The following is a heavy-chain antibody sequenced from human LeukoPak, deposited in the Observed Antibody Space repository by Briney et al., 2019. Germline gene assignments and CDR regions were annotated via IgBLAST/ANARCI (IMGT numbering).Heavy chain of an antibody. CDR1: GYSISSGYY. Sequence: PSETLSLTCTVSGYSISSGYYWGWIRQPPGKGLEWIGSIYHSGSIYYNPSLKSRVTLSVDTSKNQFSLKLSSVTAADTAVYYCAREAGFVVEAAAPFDYWGQGKWVTVSS. V-gene: IGHV4-38-2*02. D-gene: IGHD2-2*01. J-gene: IGHJ4*02. CDR3: AREAGFVVEAAAPFDY. CDR2: IYHSGSI.